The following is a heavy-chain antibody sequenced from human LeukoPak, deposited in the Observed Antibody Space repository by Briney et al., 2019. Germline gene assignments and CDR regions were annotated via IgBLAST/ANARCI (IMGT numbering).Heavy chain of an antibody. Sequence: VASVRVSCKASGGTFSSYAISWVRQAPGQGLEWMGWISAYNGNTNYAQKLQGRVTMTTDTSTSTAYMELRSLRSDDTAVYYCARDGGRTIAARTSNFDYWGQGTLVTVSS. CDR1: GGTFSSYA. J-gene: IGHJ4*02. CDR2: ISAYNGNT. V-gene: IGHV1-18*01. CDR3: ARDGGRTIAARTSNFDY. D-gene: IGHD6-6*01.